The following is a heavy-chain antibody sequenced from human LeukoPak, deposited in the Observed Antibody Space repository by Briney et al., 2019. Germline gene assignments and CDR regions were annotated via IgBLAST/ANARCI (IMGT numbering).Heavy chain of an antibody. D-gene: IGHD3-3*01. J-gene: IGHJ6*02. CDR1: GGSVSSGSYY. CDR3: ARGPQSKGILSDFWSGYYPNHRPLYYYYYGMDV. Sequence: PSETLSLTCTVSGGSVSSGSYYWSWIRQPPGKGLEWIGYIYYSGSTNYNPSLKSRVTISVDTSKNQFSLKLSSVTAADTAVYYCARGPQSKGILSDFWSGYYPNHRPLYYYYYGMDVWGQGTTVTVSS. V-gene: IGHV4-61*01. CDR2: IYYSGST.